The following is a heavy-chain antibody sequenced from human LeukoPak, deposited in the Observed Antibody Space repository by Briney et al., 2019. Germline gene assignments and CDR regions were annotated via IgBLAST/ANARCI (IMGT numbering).Heavy chain of an antibody. CDR2: ISYDGGNK. J-gene: IGHJ4*02. CDR3: AKTLWGPRSCPDY. D-gene: IGHD3-16*01. Sequence: GGSLRLSCAASGFTFSSYGMHWVRQAPGKGLEWVAVISYDGGNKYYADSVKGRFTVSRDNSKNTLYLQLSSLSAEDTAVYYCAKTLWGPRSCPDYWGQGTLVTVSS. CDR1: GFTFSSYG. V-gene: IGHV3-30*18.